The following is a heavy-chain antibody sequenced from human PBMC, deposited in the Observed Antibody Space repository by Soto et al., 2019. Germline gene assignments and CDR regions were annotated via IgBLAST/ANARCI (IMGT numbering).Heavy chain of an antibody. CDR2: IIPIFGSA. J-gene: IGHJ5*02. CDR1: GGTFSHYA. CDR3: AKDGGKDGYFGNSFDP. V-gene: IGHV1-69*15. D-gene: IGHD5-12*01. Sequence: QVQLVQSGAEVKKPGSSVKVSCKASGGTFSHYAITWVRQAPGQGLEWLGRIIPIFGSANYAQKFQGRVTITADESTTTAYMERSSLRSDDTAVYYCAKDGGKDGYFGNSFDPWGQGTLVTVSS.